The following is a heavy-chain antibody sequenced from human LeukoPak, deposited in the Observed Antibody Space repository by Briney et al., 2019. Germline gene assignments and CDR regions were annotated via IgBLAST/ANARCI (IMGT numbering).Heavy chain of an antibody. J-gene: IGHJ4*02. V-gene: IGHV3-23*01. CDR1: GFTFSSSP. Sequence: GGSLRLSCAASGFTFSSSPMSWVRQAPGKGLEWVSAISGSGGSTYYADSVKGRFTISRDNSKNTLYLQMNSLRAEDTAVYYCAGADCSGGSCAFDYWGQGTLVTVSS. CDR2: ISGSGGST. D-gene: IGHD2-15*01. CDR3: AGADCSGGSCAFDY.